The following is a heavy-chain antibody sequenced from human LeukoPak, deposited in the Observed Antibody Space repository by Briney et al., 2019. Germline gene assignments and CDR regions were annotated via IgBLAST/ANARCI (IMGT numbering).Heavy chain of an antibody. D-gene: IGHD5-18*01. CDR2: IYYSGST. J-gene: IGHJ4*02. CDR1: GGSISSYY. CDR3: ESSQRPGVNAPMAYSI. Sequence: PSETLSLTCSVSGGSISSYYWSWIRQPPGKGLEWIGYIYYSGSTSYSSSLKSRVTISLDTSKNQFSLRLSSLTAADSAVYYCESSQRPGVNAPMAYSIWGQGTLVTVSS. V-gene: IGHV4-59*01.